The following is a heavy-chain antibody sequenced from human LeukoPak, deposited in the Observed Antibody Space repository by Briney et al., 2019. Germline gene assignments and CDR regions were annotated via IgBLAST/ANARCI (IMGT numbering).Heavy chain of an antibody. Sequence: PGGSLRLSCAASGFTFSSYGMHWVRQAPGKGLEWVGRIKSKTDGGTTDYAAPVKGRFTISRDDSKNTLYLQMNSLKTEDTAVYYCTTDPAAAGTVLFDYWGQGTLVTVSS. CDR1: GFTFSSYG. D-gene: IGHD6-13*01. V-gene: IGHV3-15*01. CDR3: TTDPAAAGTVLFDY. CDR2: IKSKTDGGTT. J-gene: IGHJ4*02.